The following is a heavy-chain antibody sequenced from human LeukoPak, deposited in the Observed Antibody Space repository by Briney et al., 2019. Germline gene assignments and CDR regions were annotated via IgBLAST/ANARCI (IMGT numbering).Heavy chain of an antibody. V-gene: IGHV1-18*01. CDR3: AKVHCISTNCNHIWTYFDY. CDR2: ITVNNGYT. J-gene: IGHJ4*02. D-gene: IGHD2-2*01. CDR1: GYTFTSHG. Sequence: GASVKVSCKAAGYTFTSHGFIWLRQAPGQGLEWMGWITVNNGYTKYAQELQGRVTMTTDTSTSTAYMELRSLRSDDTAVYYCAKVHCISTNCNHIWTYFDYWGQGALATVSS.